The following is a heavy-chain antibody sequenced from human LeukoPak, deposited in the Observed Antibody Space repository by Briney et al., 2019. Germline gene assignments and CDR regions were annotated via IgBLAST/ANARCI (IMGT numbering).Heavy chain of an antibody. CDR1: GYTFTSYD. J-gene: IGHJ4*02. Sequence: GASVKVSCKASGYTFTSYDINWVRQATGQGLEWMGWMNPNSGNTGYAQKFQGRVTMTRNTSISTAYMELSSLRSEDTAVYYCARAETDSSGYCYNYWGQGTLVTISS. V-gene: IGHV1-8*01. D-gene: IGHD3-22*01. CDR3: ARAETDSSGYCYNY. CDR2: MNPNSGNT.